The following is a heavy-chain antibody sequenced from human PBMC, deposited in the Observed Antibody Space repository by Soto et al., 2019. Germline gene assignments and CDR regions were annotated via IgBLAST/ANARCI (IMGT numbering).Heavy chain of an antibody. CDR2: VSYDGGNK. J-gene: IGHJ6*02. Sequence: GSLRLSCAASGFTFSRNAMHWVRQAPGMGLEWMAVVSYDGGNKYYADSVKGRFTISRDNSRNTMALQVNNLRTEDTAIYYCERALGVYGSTTSTRACRLDVSVLGTTVTVSS. D-gene: IGHD3-10*01. CDR3: ERALGVYGSTTSTRACRLDV. V-gene: IGHV3-30-3*01. CDR1: GFTFSRNA.